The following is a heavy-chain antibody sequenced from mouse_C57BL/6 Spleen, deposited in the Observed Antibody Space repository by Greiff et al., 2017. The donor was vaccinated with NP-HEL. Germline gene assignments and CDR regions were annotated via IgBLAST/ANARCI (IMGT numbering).Heavy chain of an antibody. J-gene: IGHJ4*01. Sequence: EVQLQQSRPELVKPGASVKISCKASGYTFTDYYMNWVKQSHGKSLEWIGDINPNNGGTSYNQKFKGKATLTVDKSSSTAYMELRSLTSEDSAVYYCARGGYGNYGSGGYAMDYWGQGTSVTVSS. D-gene: IGHD2-1*01. CDR2: INPNNGGT. CDR3: ARGGYGNYGSGGYAMDY. V-gene: IGHV1-26*01. CDR1: GYTFTDYY.